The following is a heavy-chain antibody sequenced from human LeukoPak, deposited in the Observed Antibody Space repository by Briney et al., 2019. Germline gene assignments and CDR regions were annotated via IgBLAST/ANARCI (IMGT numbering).Heavy chain of an antibody. D-gene: IGHD3-9*01. Sequence: GASVKVSCKVSGYTLTELSMHWMLQAPGKGLEWMGGFDPEDGETIYAQKFQGRVTMTEDTSTDTAYMELSSLRSEDTAVYYCATVTGYYNWFDPWGQGTLVTVSS. J-gene: IGHJ5*02. CDR1: GYTLTELS. CDR2: FDPEDGET. V-gene: IGHV1-24*01. CDR3: ATVTGYYNWFDP.